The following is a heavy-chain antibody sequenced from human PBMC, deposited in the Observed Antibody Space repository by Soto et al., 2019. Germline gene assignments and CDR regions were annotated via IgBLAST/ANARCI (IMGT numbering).Heavy chain of an antibody. V-gene: IGHV6-1*01. J-gene: IGHJ4*02. D-gene: IGHD1-20*01. CDR1: GDSVSGNSAA. CDR3: ATSQKGYNWNYFDH. Sequence: SQTLSLTCAISGDSVSGNSAAWNWIRQSPSRGLEWLGRTYYRSRWYNDYAVSVKSRITVTPDTSKNQFSLHLNSVTPEDTAVYYCATSQKGYNWNYFDHWGQGALVTVSS. CDR2: TYYRSRWYN.